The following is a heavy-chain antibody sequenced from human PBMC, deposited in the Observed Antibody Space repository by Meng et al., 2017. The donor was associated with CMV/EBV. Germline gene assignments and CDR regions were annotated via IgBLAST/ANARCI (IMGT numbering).Heavy chain of an antibody. CDR2: IYSGGSST. J-gene: IGHJ4*02. V-gene: IGHV3-23*03. CDR3: AKAGLGGSYLNY. CDR1: GFTFSSYA. Sequence: LSLTCAASGFTFSSYAMSWVRQAPGKGLEWVSVIYSGGSSTYYADSVKGRFTISRDNSKNTLYLQMNSLRAEDTAVYYCAKAGLGGSYLNYWGQGTLVTVSS. D-gene: IGHD1-14*01.